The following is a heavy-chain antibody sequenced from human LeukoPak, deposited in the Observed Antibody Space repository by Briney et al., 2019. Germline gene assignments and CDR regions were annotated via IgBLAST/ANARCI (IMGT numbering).Heavy chain of an antibody. D-gene: IGHD3-22*01. V-gene: IGHV1-18*01. J-gene: IGHJ4*02. CDR3: ARVSVPTYCYDSSVFFGY. Sequence: GASVKVSCKASGYTFTSYGISWVRQAPGQGLEWMGWISAYNGNTNYAQKLQGRVTMTTDTSTSTAYMELRSLRSDDTAVYYCARVSVPTYCYDSSVFFGYWGQGTLVTVSS. CDR2: ISAYNGNT. CDR1: GYTFTSYG.